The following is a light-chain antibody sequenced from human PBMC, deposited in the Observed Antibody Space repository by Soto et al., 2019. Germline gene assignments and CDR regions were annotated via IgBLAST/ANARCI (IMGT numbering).Light chain of an antibody. J-gene: IGKJ1*01. V-gene: IGKV1-5*01. CDR2: DAS. CDR1: QTITTW. Sequence: DIQMTQSPSTLSASVGDRVTITCRASQTITTWMAWYQQKPGKAPKLLVYDASTLQSGVATRFSGSGSGTEFTLIISGLQPEDSPTYYCQQYTNTNSPWMFGQGTKVDI. CDR3: QQYTNTNSPWM.